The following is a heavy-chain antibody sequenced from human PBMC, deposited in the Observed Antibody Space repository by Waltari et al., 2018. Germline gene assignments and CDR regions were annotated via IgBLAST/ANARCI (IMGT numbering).Heavy chain of an antibody. Sequence: EVELVESGGDLVQPGGSLGLSCAASGFSFSTYWMSWVRQAPGKGLEWVANIKQDGSEKYYVDSVKGRFAISRDNPKNSLYLQMNSLSAEDTAVYYCAGGSGWLIDYWGQGTLVTVSS. CDR2: IKQDGSEK. CDR3: AGGSGWLIDY. CDR1: GFSFSTYW. V-gene: IGHV3-7*01. D-gene: IGHD6-19*01. J-gene: IGHJ4*02.